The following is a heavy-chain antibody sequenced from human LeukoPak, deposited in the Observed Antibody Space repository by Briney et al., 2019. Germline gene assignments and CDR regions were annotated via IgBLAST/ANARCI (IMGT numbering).Heavy chain of an antibody. CDR2: IAEDGGNK. Sequence: PGGSLRLAWAAAGFTFTNYAIHWVRQAPGKGLEWVAFIAEDGGNKYYADSVKGRFTISRDDSKNTLYLQMNSLRAEDTAVYYCARELAAMASKSENFQHWGQGNLVIVSS. V-gene: IGHV3-30*01. J-gene: IGHJ1*01. D-gene: IGHD5-18*01. CDR3: ARELAAMASKSENFQH. CDR1: GFTFTNYA.